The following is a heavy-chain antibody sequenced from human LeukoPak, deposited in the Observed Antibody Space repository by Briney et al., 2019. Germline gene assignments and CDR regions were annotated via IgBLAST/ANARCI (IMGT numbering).Heavy chain of an antibody. V-gene: IGHV3-23*01. J-gene: IGHJ4*02. D-gene: IGHD4-17*01. CDR2: ISGSGDST. Sequence: GGSLRLSCAASGFTFDTYFMTWVRQAPGKGLEWVSAISGSGDSTDYADPVKGRFTISRDNSKNTLYLQMNSLRAEDTAIYYCAKYRDSTSVTIFDYWGQGTLVTVSS. CDR3: AKYRDSTSVTIFDY. CDR1: GFTFDTYF.